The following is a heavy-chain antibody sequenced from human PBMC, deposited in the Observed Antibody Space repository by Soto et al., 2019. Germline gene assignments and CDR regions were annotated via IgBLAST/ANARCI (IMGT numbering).Heavy chain of an antibody. CDR1: DGSISSSSYY. D-gene: IGHD3-3*01. J-gene: IGHJ3*02. CDR2: IYYSGST. V-gene: IGHV4-39*02. Sequence: SETLSLTCTVSDGSISSSSYYWGWIRQPPGKGLEWIGSIYYSGSTYYNPSLKSRVTISVDTSKNQFSLKLSSVTAADTAVYYCARDGYDFWSGYSPAGAFDICRQGTLLTVSS. CDR3: ARDGYDFWSGYSPAGAFDI.